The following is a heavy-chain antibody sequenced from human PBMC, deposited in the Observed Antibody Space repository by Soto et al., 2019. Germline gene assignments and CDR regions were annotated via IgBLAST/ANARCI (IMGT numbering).Heavy chain of an antibody. CDR1: GFTFSSYA. CDR3: AKAGDDILTGYFPGYYYYYYMDV. D-gene: IGHD3-9*01. V-gene: IGHV3-23*01. CDR2: ISGSGGST. Sequence: GGSLRLSCAASGFTFSSYAMSWVRQAPGKGLEWVSAISGSGGSTYYADSVKGRFTISRANSKNTLYLQMNSLRAEDTAVYYCAKAGDDILTGYFPGYYYYYYMDVWGKGTTVTVSS. J-gene: IGHJ6*03.